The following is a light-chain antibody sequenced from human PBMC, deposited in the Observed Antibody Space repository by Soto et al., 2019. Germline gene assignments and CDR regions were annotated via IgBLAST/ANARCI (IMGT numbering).Light chain of an antibody. CDR3: CSYAPNQGSNYV. CDR1: SSDVGSYNL. CDR2: EDS. J-gene: IGLJ1*01. V-gene: IGLV2-23*01. Sequence: QSALTQPASVSGSPGQSITISCTGTSSDVGSYNLVSWYQQHPGKAPKLFIYEDSKRPSGISDRFSGSKSGNTASLTISGLQAEDEADYYCCSYAPNQGSNYVFGTGTKLTVL.